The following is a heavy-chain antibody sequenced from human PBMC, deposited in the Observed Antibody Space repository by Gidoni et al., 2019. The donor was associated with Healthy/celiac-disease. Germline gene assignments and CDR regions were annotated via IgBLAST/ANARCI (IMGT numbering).Heavy chain of an antibody. V-gene: IGHV4-4*07. CDR1: GGSISSYY. D-gene: IGHD6-13*01. J-gene: IGHJ4*02. Sequence: QVQLQESGPGLVKPSETLSLTCTVSGGSISSYYWSWIRPPAGKGLEWIGRIYTSGSTNYNPSLKSRVTMSVDTSKNQFSLKLSSVTAADTAVYYCARDRGPWSSSSPYYFDYWGQGTLVTVSS. CDR2: IYTSGST. CDR3: ARDRGPWSSSSPYYFDY.